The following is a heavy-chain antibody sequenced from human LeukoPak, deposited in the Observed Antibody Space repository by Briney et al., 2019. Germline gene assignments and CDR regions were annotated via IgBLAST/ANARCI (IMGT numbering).Heavy chain of an antibody. V-gene: IGHV4-59*12. CDR3: ARDSSDYDYVWGSYSWFDP. CDR2: IYYSGST. Sequence: SETLSLTCTVSGGSISRYYWSWIRQPPGKGLEWIGSIYYSGSTYYNPSLKSRVTISVDTSKNQFSLKLSSVTAADTAVYYCARDSSDYDYVWGSYSWFDPWGQGTLVTVSS. D-gene: IGHD3-16*01. CDR1: GGSISRYY. J-gene: IGHJ5*02.